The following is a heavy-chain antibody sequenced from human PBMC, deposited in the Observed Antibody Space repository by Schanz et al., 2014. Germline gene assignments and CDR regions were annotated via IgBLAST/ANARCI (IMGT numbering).Heavy chain of an antibody. J-gene: IGHJ6*02. V-gene: IGHV3-11*06. CDR3: ARVRRRIATPSTPSFRNYYCDAMDV. Sequence: QVQLVESGGGLVKPGGSLRLSCAASGFTFRDYYMSWIRQAPGKGLEWVSDISSGSSYANYADSVKGRFTISRDNSKITLYLQMNSLRAEDTSVYFCARVRRRIATPSTPSFRNYYCDAMDVWGQGTTVTVSS. D-gene: IGHD2-2*01. CDR1: GFTFRDYY. CDR2: ISSGSSYA.